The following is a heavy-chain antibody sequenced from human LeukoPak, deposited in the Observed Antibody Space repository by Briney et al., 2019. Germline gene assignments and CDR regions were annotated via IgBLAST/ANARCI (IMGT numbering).Heavy chain of an antibody. Sequence: SETLSLTCTVSGGSISSGSYYWSWIRQPAGKGLEWIGRIYTSGSTNYNPSLKSRVTISVDTSKNHFSLKLSSVTAADTAVYYCARDRGYYYDSSGYYYNDAFDIWGQGTMVTVSS. V-gene: IGHV4-61*02. CDR3: ARDRGYYYDSSGYYYNDAFDI. J-gene: IGHJ3*02. CDR2: IYTSGST. D-gene: IGHD3-22*01. CDR1: GGSISSGSYY.